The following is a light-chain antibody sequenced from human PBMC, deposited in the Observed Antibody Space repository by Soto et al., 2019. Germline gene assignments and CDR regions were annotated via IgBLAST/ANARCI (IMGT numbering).Light chain of an antibody. V-gene: IGLV2-8*01. CDR1: SSDVGAYNY. CDR2: EVN. Sequence: QSALTQPPSASGSPGQSVTISCTGTSSDVGAYNYVSWYQQHPGKAPKLMIYEVNKRPSGVPDRFSGSKSGNTASLTVSGLQAEDEADYYCSSYVGSNNLVFGGGTQLTVL. CDR3: SSYVGSNNLV. J-gene: IGLJ2*01.